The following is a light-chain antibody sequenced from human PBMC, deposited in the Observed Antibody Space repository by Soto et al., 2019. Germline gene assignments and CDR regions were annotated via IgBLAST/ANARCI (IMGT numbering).Light chain of an antibody. Sequence: ENVLTQSQCTLSLSPGERATLFCRASQSVRSNYLAWYQQKPGQAPRLLIYGASSRATGIPDRFSGSGSGTDFTLTISRLEPEDFAVYYCQRYGSSPPITFGQGTRLEIK. V-gene: IGKV3-20*01. CDR2: GAS. CDR3: QRYGSSPPIT. J-gene: IGKJ5*01. CDR1: QSVRSNY.